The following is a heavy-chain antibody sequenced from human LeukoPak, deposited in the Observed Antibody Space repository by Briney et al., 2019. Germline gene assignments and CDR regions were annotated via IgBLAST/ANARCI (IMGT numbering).Heavy chain of an antibody. CDR3: AKDTGP. Sequence: PGGSLRLSCAASGNYWMHWVRQAPGKGLEWVSGISWNSGSIGYADSVKGRFTISRDNAKNSLYLQMNSLRAEDTALYYCAKDTGPWGQGTLVTVSS. CDR1: GNYW. V-gene: IGHV3-9*01. J-gene: IGHJ5*02. CDR2: ISWNSGSI.